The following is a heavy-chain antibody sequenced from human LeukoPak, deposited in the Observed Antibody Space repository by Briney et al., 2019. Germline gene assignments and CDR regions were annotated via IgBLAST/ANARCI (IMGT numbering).Heavy chain of an antibody. Sequence: GGSLRLSCAASGFTFSNAWMSWVRQAPGKGLEWVGRIKSKTDGGTPDYAAPVKGRFTISRDDSKNTLYLQMNSLKTENTAVYYCARDRGLRFGIYGMDVWGQGTTVTVSS. V-gene: IGHV3-15*01. CDR1: GFTFSNAW. D-gene: IGHD3-10*01. CDR2: IKSKTDGGTP. CDR3: ARDRGLRFGIYGMDV. J-gene: IGHJ6*02.